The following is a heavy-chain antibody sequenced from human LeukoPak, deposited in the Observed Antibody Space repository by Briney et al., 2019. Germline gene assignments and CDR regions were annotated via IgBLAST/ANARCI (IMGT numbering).Heavy chain of an antibody. V-gene: IGHV4-59*08. CDR1: GGSISSCY. CDR3: ARTYYDILTGYFHFDY. J-gene: IGHJ4*02. D-gene: IGHD3-9*01. Sequence: SETLSLTCTVSGGSISSCYWSWIRQPPGKGLEWIGYIYYSGSTNYNPSLKSRVTISVDTSKNQFSLKLSSVTAADTAVYYCARTYYDILTGYFHFDYWGQGTLVTVSS. CDR2: IYYSGST.